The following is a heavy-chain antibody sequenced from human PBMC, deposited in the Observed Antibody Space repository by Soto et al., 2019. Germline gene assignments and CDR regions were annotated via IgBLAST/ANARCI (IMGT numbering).Heavy chain of an antibody. V-gene: IGHV3-9*01. CDR2: ISWNSGSI. Sequence: GGSMILSCAACGVNFSSYSRSLVRQAPGKGLEWVSGISWNSGSICYADSVKGRFTISRDNAKNSLYLQMNSLRAEDTALYYCAKDMVSYSSSYGMDVWGQGTTVTVSS. CDR3: AKDMVSYSSSYGMDV. CDR1: GVNFSSYS. D-gene: IGHD6-6*01. J-gene: IGHJ6*02.